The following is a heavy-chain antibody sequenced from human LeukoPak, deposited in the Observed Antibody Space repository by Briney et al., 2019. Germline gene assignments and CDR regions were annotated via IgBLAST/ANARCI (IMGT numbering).Heavy chain of an antibody. D-gene: IGHD3-10*01. CDR1: GFTFDDYA. J-gene: IGHJ3*02. CDR2: ISWNSGSI. CDR3: AKDMGGKYGSGSYSAFDI. Sequence: GRSLRLSCAASGFTFDDYAMHWVRQASGKGLEWVSGISWNSGSIGYADSVKGRFTIPRDNAKNSLYLQMNSLRAEDTALYYCAKDMGGKYGSGSYSAFDIWGQGTMVTVSS. V-gene: IGHV3-9*01.